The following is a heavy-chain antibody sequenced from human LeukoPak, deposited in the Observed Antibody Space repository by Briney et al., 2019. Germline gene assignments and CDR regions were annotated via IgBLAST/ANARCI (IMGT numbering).Heavy chain of an antibody. CDR2: IYYSGST. CDR3: ARYDFWSGYSPYFDY. CDR1: GGSISRHY. D-gene: IGHD3-3*01. Sequence: SETLSLTCTVSGGSISRHYWSWIRQPPGKGLEWIGYIYYSGSTNYNPSLKSRVTISVDTSKNQFSLKLSSVTAADTAVYYCARYDFWSGYSPYFDYWGQGTLVTVSS. V-gene: IGHV4-59*11. J-gene: IGHJ4*02.